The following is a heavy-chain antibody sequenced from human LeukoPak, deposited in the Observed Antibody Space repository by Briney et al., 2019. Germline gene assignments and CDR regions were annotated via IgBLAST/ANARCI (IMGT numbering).Heavy chain of an antibody. D-gene: IGHD6-13*01. Sequence: ASVKVSCKASGYTFTGYYMHWVRQAPGQGLEWMGWINPNSGGTNYAQKFQGRVTMTRDTSIDTAYMELSRLRSDDTAVYYCARDYIAAALDAFDIWGQGTMVTVSS. CDR3: ARDYIAAALDAFDI. V-gene: IGHV1-2*02. CDR1: GYTFTGYY. J-gene: IGHJ3*02. CDR2: INPNSGGT.